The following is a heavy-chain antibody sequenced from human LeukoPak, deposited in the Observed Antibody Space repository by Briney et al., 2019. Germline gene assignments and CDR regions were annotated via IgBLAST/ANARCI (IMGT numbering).Heavy chain of an antibody. D-gene: IGHD3-10*01. CDR3: ARDPIRTYYYGSGSYSPDY. CDR1: GFTFSSYS. CDR2: IRSSSSYI. Sequence: GGSLRLSCAASGFTFSSYSMNWVRQAPGKGLEWVSSIRSSSSYIYYADSVKGRFTISRDNAKNSLYLQMNSLRAEDTAVYYCARDPIRTYYYGSGSYSPDYWGQGTLVTVSS. J-gene: IGHJ4*02. V-gene: IGHV3-21*01.